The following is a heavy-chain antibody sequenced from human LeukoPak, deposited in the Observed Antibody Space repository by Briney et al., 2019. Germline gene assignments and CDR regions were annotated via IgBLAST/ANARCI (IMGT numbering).Heavy chain of an antibody. CDR2: IWYDGSNK. J-gene: IGHJ3*02. D-gene: IGHD3-22*01. Sequence: PGGSLRLSCAASGFTFSSYGMHWVRQAPGKGLEWVAVIWYDGSNKYYADSVKGRFTISRDNSKNTLYLQMNSLRAEDTAVYYCARESYYYDSSGYYWGKRPKDAFDIWGQGTMVTVSS. CDR1: GFTFSSYG. V-gene: IGHV3-33*01. CDR3: ARESYYYDSSGYYWGKRPKDAFDI.